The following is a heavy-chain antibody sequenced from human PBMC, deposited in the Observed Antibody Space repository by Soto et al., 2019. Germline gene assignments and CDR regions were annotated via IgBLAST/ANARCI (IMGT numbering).Heavy chain of an antibody. CDR1: GFTFSSYA. V-gene: IGHV3-23*01. CDR3: ARESGALTVTHHNLFAP. D-gene: IGHD3-16*01. CDR2: ISNSGGST. Sequence: GSLRLSCAASGFTFSSYAMSWVRQAPGEGLEWVSAISNSGGSTYYADSVKGRFTISRDISKNTLYLQMNSLRAEDTAVYYCARESGALTVTHHNLFAPRGQGTPVTVSA. J-gene: IGHJ5*02.